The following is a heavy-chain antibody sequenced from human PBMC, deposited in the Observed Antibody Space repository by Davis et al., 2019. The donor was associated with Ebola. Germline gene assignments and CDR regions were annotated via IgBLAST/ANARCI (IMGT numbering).Heavy chain of an antibody. CDR2: INPNSGGT. D-gene: IGHD2-2*01. CDR1: GYTFTGYY. CDR3: ERVQRSTRGGWFDP. J-gene: IGHJ5*02. Sequence: ASVKVSCKASGYTFTGYYMHWVRQAPGQGLEWMGWINPNSGGTNYAQKFQGRVTMTRDTSISTAYMELSRLRSDDTAVYYCERVQRSTRGGWFDPWGQGTLVTVSS. V-gene: IGHV1-2*02.